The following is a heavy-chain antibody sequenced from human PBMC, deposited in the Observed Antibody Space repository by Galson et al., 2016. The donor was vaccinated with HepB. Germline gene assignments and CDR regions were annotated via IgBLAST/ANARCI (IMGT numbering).Heavy chain of an antibody. CDR1: GFPFDDYA. CDR2: VSYNSDTI. J-gene: IGHJ5*01. CDR3: VKDTAKWPTFNWFDF. V-gene: IGHV3-9*01. D-gene: IGHD2-8*01. Sequence: SLRLSCAGSGFPFDDYAMHWVRQPPGKGLEWVSGVSYNSDTIDYAASVKGRFTASRDNAKNTLYLQMTGLRTEDTALYYCVKDTAKWPTFNWFDFWGQGTLFNASS.